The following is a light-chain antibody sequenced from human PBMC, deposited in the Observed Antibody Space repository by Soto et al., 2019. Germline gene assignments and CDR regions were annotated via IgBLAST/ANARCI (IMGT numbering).Light chain of an antibody. Sequence: DIQMTQSPSSMSASVEVRVTITCRARQSISSYLNWYQQKPGKAPKLLIYAASSLQSWVPSRFGGSGSGTDFTLTISSLQPEDFATDYCQQSYSTPLTFDGGTKVEIK. V-gene: IGKV1-39*01. CDR1: QSISSY. J-gene: IGKJ4*01. CDR2: AAS. CDR3: QQSYSTPLT.